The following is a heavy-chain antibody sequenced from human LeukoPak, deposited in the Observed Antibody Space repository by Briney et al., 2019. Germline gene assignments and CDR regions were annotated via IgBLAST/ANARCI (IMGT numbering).Heavy chain of an antibody. J-gene: IGHJ4*02. D-gene: IGHD2-2*01. CDR2: FSGSGSST. V-gene: IGHV3-23*01. CDR1: GFTFRSYA. Sequence: GGSLRLSCAASGFTFRSYAMSWVRQAPGRGRGGVSAFSGSGSSTYYADSVKGRFTISRDNSKNTLYLQMNSLRAEDTAVYYCAKGTYCSSTSCYLVDYWGQGTLVTVSS. CDR3: AKGTYCSSTSCYLVDY.